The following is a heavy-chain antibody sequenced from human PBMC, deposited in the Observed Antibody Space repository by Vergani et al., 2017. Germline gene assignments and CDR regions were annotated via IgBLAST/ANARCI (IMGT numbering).Heavy chain of an antibody. Sequence: QVQLQESGPGLVKPSETLSLTCTVSGGSISSYYWSWIRQHPGKGLEWIGYIYYSGSTYYNPSLKSRVTISVDTSKNQFSLKLSSVTAADTAVYYCARVILWFGEFHWFDPWGQGTLVTVSS. V-gene: IGHV4-59*06. CDR1: GGSISSYY. D-gene: IGHD3-10*01. CDR2: IYYSGST. CDR3: ARVILWFGEFHWFDP. J-gene: IGHJ5*02.